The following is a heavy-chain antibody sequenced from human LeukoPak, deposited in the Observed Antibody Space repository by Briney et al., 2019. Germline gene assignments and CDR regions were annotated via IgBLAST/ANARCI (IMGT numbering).Heavy chain of an antibody. J-gene: IGHJ4*02. V-gene: IGHV4-61*02. D-gene: IGHD6-19*01. CDR1: GGSISSGSYY. Sequence: PSQTLSLTCTVSGGSISSGSYYWSWIRQPAGKGLEWIGRIYTSGSTNYNPSLKSRVTISVDTSKNQFSLKLSSVTAADTAVYYCASGGSIAVATWVDYWGQGTLVIVSS. CDR2: IYTSGST. CDR3: ASGGSIAVATWVDY.